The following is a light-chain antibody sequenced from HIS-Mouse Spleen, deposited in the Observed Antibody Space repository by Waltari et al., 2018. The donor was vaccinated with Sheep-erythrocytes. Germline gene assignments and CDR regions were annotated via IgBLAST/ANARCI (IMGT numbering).Light chain of an antibody. CDR1: QSVSSSY. CDR3: QQYGSSPLFT. CDR2: GAS. J-gene: IGKJ3*01. V-gene: IGKV3-20*01. Sequence: EIVLTQSPGTLSLSQGERATLSCRASQSVSSSYLAWYQQKPGQAPRLLIDGASSRATGIPDRFSGSGSGTDFTLTISRLEPEDFAVYYCQQYGSSPLFTFGPGTKVDIK.